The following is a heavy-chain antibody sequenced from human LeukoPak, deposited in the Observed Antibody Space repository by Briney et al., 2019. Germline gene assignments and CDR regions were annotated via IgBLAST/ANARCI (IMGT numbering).Heavy chain of an antibody. Sequence: ASVKVSCKASEYAFTVYYMHWVRQAPGQGLEWMGWINPNSGGTNYAQKFQGRVTMTRDTSISTAYMELSRLRSDDTAVYYCARDPRPGPIDYRGQGTLVTVSS. V-gene: IGHV1-2*02. D-gene: IGHD6-6*01. CDR3: ARDPRPGPIDY. CDR1: EYAFTVYY. CDR2: INPNSGGT. J-gene: IGHJ4*02.